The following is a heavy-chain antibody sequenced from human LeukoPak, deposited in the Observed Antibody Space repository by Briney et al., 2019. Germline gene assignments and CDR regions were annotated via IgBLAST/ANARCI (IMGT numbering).Heavy chain of an antibody. Sequence: GGSLRLSCAASGFTFSSYAMSWVRQAPGKGLEWVSAISGSGGSTYYADSVKGRFTISRDNSKNTLYLQMSNLRAEDTAVYYVANGRDGYNLDYGGQEPLVTVSP. CDR1: GFTFSSYA. CDR2: ISGSGGST. CDR3: ANGRDGYNLDY. V-gene: IGHV3-23*01. J-gene: IGHJ4*02. D-gene: IGHD5-24*01.